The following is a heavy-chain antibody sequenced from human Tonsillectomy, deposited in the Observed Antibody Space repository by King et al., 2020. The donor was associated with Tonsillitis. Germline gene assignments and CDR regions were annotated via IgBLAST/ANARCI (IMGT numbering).Heavy chain of an antibody. Sequence: QLVQSGGGVVQPGRSLRLSCAASGFTFSNYAMHWVRQAPGKGLEWVAVISYDGSNKYYADSVKGRFTISRDNSKNTLYLQMNSLRAEDTAVYDCAGMAWLRPPYYYHGMDVWGQGTTVTVSS. CDR1: GFTFSNYA. CDR2: ISYDGSNK. J-gene: IGHJ6*02. CDR3: AGMAWLRPPYYYHGMDV. D-gene: IGHD5-12*01. V-gene: IGHV3-30-3*01.